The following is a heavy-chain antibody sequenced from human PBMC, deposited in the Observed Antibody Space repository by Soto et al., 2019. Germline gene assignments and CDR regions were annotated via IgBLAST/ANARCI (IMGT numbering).Heavy chain of an antibody. CDR2: IFYSGST. D-gene: IGHD3-9*01. CDR3: ARQSYDILTGSKNFDY. CDR1: GGSISSSSYY. J-gene: IGHJ4*02. Sequence: SETLSLTCTVSGGSISSSSYYWGWIRQPPGKGLEWIGSIFYSGSTYYNPSLKSRVTMSVDTSKNQFSLKLSSVTAADTALYYCARQSYDILTGSKNFDYWGQGSLVTVSS. V-gene: IGHV4-39*01.